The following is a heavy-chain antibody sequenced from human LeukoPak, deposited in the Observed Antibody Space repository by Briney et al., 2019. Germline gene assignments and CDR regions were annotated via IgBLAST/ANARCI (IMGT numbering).Heavy chain of an antibody. J-gene: IGHJ4*02. CDR3: SHIAAGYSEY. V-gene: IGHV3-15*01. Sequence: GGSLRLSCAASGFTFSNAWMSWFLQAPGAGLEWVGRIKSKTDGGTTDYAAPVKGRFTISRDDSKNTLYLQMNSLKTEDTAVYYCSHIAAGYSEYWGQGTLATVSS. D-gene: IGHD6-6*01. CDR1: GFTFSNAW. CDR2: IKSKTDGGTT.